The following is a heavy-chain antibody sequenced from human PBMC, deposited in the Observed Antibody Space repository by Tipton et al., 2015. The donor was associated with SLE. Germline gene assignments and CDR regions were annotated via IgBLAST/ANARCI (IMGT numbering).Heavy chain of an antibody. CDR1: GYSFTNYG. D-gene: IGHD3-3*01. Sequence: QSGAEVKKPGASVRVSCKASGYSFTNYGITWVRQAPGQGLEWVGWISAYNGDTKHAEKLQDRVTLTTDTSTSTAYMELRSLRYDGTAVYYCARFVCHFGSWSASPVHYPYMDVWGKGTTVTVSS. CDR2: ISAYNGDT. CDR3: ARFVCHFGSWSASPVHYPYMDV. J-gene: IGHJ6*03. V-gene: IGHV1-18*01.